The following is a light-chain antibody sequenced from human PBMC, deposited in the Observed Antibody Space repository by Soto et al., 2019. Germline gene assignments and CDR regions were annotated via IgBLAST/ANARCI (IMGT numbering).Light chain of an antibody. CDR2: DAS. V-gene: IGKV1-5*01. CDR1: QSIGSW. J-gene: IGKJ2*01. Sequence: DIQMTQSPPTLSASVGDRVTITCRASQSIGSWLAWYQQKPGKAPKLLIYDASTLESGVPSRFSGSGSGTEFTLTISSLQPDDFATYYCQQYNNYLMYTFGQGTKLEIK. CDR3: QQYNNYLMYT.